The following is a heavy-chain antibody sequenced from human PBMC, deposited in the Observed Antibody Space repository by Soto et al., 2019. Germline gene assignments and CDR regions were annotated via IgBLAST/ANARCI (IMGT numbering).Heavy chain of an antibody. Sequence: QVQLVESGGGVVQPGRSLRLSCEAFGFTFSTSIVHWVRQAPGKRRERVAVVSSDGNNKYYADCVKGRCTESRDNSKGTLSLQMNSLRPEDTAVYSCARDAGSRLNQKNYYFDYWGQGTLVTVSS. J-gene: IGHJ4*02. CDR1: GFTFSTSI. CDR3: ARDAGSRLNQKNYYFDY. V-gene: IGHV3-30-3*01. CDR2: VSSDGNNK. D-gene: IGHD6-13*01.